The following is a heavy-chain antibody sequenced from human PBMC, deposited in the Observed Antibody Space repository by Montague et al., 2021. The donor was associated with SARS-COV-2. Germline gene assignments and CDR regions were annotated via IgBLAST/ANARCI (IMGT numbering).Heavy chain of an antibody. Sequence: SLRLSCAASGFTFSSYAMIWVRQAPGKGLEWVPIIRSNGGSTYYADSVKGRFIISRDNSRNTVYMQMNNLRAEDTAVYYCAKGFTYYFASGGYPNYFDPWGQGTLVSVSS. CDR2: IRSNGGST. CDR1: GFTFSSYA. V-gene: IGHV3-23*01. CDR3: AKGFTYYFASGGYPNYFDP. D-gene: IGHD3-10*01. J-gene: IGHJ5*02.